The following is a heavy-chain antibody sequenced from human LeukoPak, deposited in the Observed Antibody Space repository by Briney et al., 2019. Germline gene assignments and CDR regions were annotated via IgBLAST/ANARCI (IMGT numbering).Heavy chain of an antibody. V-gene: IGHV4-59*08. Sequence: SETLSLTCSLSGGSFSTYYWTCVRQPPGKSLECIGCVYYTGSTVYNPSLRSRLALSIDTSNNQFSLKLNSVTAADTAVYFCARSGDEYDSTGFDHWGQGILVTVSS. CDR1: GGSFSTYY. CDR2: VYYTGST. J-gene: IGHJ4*02. D-gene: IGHD2/OR15-2a*01. CDR3: ARSGDEYDSTGFDH.